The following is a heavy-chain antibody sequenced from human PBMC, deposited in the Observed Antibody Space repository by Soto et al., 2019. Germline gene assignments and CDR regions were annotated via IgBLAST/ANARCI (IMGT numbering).Heavy chain of an antibody. V-gene: IGHV3-48*02. CDR2: ISSSSSTI. D-gene: IGHD6-19*01. J-gene: IGHJ5*02. Sequence: EVQLVESGGGLVQPGGSLRLSWAASGFTFSSYSMNWVRQAPGKGLEWVSYISSSSSTIYYADSVKGRFTISIDNAKNSLYLQMNSLRDEDTAVYYCARIAVTVVAFPFDHLCQGTLVTVSS. CDR3: ARIAVTVVAFPFDH. CDR1: GFTFSSYS.